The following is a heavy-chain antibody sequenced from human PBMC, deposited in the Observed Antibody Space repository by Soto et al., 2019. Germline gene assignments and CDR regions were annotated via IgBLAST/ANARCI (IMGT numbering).Heavy chain of an antibody. D-gene: IGHD3-22*01. CDR2: IYYSGST. CDR1: GGSISSGGYY. V-gene: IGHV4-31*03. J-gene: IGHJ5*02. CDR3: ARDQTNYYDSSGYLWFDP. Sequence: SETLSLTCTVSGGSISSGGYYWSWIRQHPGKGLEWIGYIYYSGSTYYNPSLKSRVTISVDTSKNQFSLKLSSVTAADTAVYYCARDQTNYYDSSGYLWFDPWGQGTLVTVSS.